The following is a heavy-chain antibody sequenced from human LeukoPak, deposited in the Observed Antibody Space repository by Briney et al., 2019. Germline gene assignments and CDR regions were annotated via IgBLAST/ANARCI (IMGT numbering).Heavy chain of an antibody. CDR2: ISSSSSYI. D-gene: IGHD3-10*01. CDR1: GFTFSSYA. J-gene: IGHJ4*02. Sequence: PGGSLRLSCAASGFTFSSYAMHWVRQAPGKGLEWVSSISSSSSYIYYADSVKGRFTISRDNAKNSLYLQMNSLRAGDTAVYYCAKDRAPGFGELSMGYWGQGTLVTVSS. V-gene: IGHV3-21*01. CDR3: AKDRAPGFGELSMGY.